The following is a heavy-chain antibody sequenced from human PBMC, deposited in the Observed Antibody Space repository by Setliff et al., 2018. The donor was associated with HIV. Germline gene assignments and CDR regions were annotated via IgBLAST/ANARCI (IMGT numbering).Heavy chain of an antibody. Sequence: SETLSLTCTVSGGSISRGGYYWSWIRHHPGKGLEWIAYIYYTGNTYFNPSLKSRITISIDTSKNQFSLKMSSVTAADTAVYYCARDRYAGEIDYWGQGTLVTVSS. CDR1: GGSISRGGYY. D-gene: IGHD3-10*01. CDR3: ARDRYAGEIDY. CDR2: IYYTGNT. V-gene: IGHV4-31*03. J-gene: IGHJ4*02.